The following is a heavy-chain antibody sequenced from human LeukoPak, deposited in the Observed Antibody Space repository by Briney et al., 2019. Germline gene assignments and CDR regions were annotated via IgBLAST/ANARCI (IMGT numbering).Heavy chain of an antibody. CDR2: IYYSGST. D-gene: IGHD5-24*01. V-gene: IGHV4-39*01. Sequence: SETLSLTSTVSGSSISSSYYYWGWIRQPPGKGLEWIGSIYYSGSTYYNPSLKSRATISVDTSKNQFSLILNSVTAADTAVYYCASQMATINYWGQGTLVTVSS. J-gene: IGHJ4*02. CDR3: ASQMATINY. CDR1: GSSISSSYYY.